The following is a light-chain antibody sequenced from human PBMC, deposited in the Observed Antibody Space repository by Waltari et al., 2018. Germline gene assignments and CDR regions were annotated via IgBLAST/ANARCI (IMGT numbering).Light chain of an antibody. CDR3: NSYTGSSTLEGYV. CDR2: EVS. V-gene: IGLV2-14*01. Sequence: QSALTQPASVSGSPGQSITISCTGTSSDVGGYNYVSWYQQHPGKAPKLMIYEVSNRPSGVSNRFSGSKSGNTASLTISGLQAEDEADYYCNSYTGSSTLEGYVFGTGTKVTVL. J-gene: IGLJ1*01. CDR1: SSDVGGYNY.